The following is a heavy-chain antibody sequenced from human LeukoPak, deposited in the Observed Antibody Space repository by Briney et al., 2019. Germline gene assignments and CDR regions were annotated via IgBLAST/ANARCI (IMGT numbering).Heavy chain of an antibody. CDR2: IYPGDSDT. Sequence: GESLKIPLQGSGYSFSSYWIVWVPQMPGKGLEWMRIIYPGDSDTRYSPSFQAQVTISADKSIRTAYLQWSSRRASDTAVYYCARGTKDCSFTNCFLDYWGEGSLVAVSS. CDR1: GYSFSSYW. J-gene: IGHJ4*02. CDR3: ARGTKDCSFTNCFLDY. D-gene: IGHD2-15*01. V-gene: IGHV5-51*01.